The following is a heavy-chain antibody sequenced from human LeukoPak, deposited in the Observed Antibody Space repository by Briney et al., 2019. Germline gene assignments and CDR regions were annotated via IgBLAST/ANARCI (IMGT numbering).Heavy chain of an antibody. D-gene: IGHD1-26*01. CDR2: IGDSTT. J-gene: IGHJ5*02. CDR1: GFIFSRYS. Sequence: PGGSLRLSCAASGFIFSRYSMTWVRQAPGKGLEWVSYIGDSTTYYADSVKGRFTIFRDNVANTLFLQMNSLRAEDTAVYYCARDGGSYYSGNWFDPWGQGTLVTVSS. V-gene: IGHV3-48*04. CDR3: ARDGGSYYSGNWFDP.